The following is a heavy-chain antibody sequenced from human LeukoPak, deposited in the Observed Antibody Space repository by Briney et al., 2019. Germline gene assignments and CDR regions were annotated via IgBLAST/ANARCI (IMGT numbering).Heavy chain of an antibody. CDR1: GYTFTGYY. CDR3: ARGGFDY. V-gene: IGHV1-2*02. Sequence: ASVKVSCKASGYTFTGYYLHWVRQAPGQGPEWMGWISPNSDDTNYAQKFRGRVNMTRDTSISTAYMELSRPRSDDTAIYYCARGGFDYWGQGTLVTVSS. CDR2: ISPNSDDT. J-gene: IGHJ4*02.